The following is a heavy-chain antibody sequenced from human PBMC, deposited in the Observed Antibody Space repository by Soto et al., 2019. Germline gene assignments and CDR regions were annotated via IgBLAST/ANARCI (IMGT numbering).Heavy chain of an antibody. CDR3: ANQQGAVTPYYYRMHV. J-gene: IGHJ6*02. Sequence: EVQLLESGGGLVQPGGSLRLSCAASGFTFSSYAMSWVRQAPGKGLEWVSTIIGSGGSAYYADSVKGRFTISRDNSNNTPYPETNIPRVEDTAVCYWANQQGAVTPYYYRMHVWGQGATGTVSS. CDR2: IIGSGGSA. CDR1: GFTFSSYA. D-gene: IGHD5-18*01. V-gene: IGHV3-23*01.